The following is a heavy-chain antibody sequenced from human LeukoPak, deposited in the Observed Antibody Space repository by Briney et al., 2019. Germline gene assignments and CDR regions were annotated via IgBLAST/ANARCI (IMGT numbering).Heavy chain of an antibody. Sequence: GGSLRLSCSASGFTFSNYWMSWVRQAPGKGLEWVANIKPDESEKYYVDSVKGRFTISRDNAKSSLYLHMNSLRAEDTAVYYCARALDSSSSRYQAFEEWGQGTLVTVSS. CDR1: GFTFSNYW. D-gene: IGHD2-2*01. CDR2: IKPDESEK. CDR3: ARALDSSSSRYQAFEE. J-gene: IGHJ4*02. V-gene: IGHV3-7*01.